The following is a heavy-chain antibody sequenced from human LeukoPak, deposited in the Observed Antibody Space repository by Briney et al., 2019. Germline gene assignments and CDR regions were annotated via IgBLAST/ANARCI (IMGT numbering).Heavy chain of an antibody. Sequence: GGSLRLSCAASGFSFSSYEMNWVRQAPGKGLEWVSYIRSSGTTTYYADSVKGRFTISRDNAKDSLYLQMDSLRAEDTAVYYCAKDSAAVGGPTTDWGQGTLVTVSS. D-gene: IGHD6-13*01. CDR1: GFSFSSYE. CDR2: IRSSGTTT. CDR3: AKDSAAVGGPTTD. V-gene: IGHV3-48*03. J-gene: IGHJ4*02.